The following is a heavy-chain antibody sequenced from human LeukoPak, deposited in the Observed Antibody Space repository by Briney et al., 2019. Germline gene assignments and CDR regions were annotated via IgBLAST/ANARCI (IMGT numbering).Heavy chain of an antibody. Sequence: GGSLRLSCAASGFTVSSNYMSWVRQAPGKGLEWVSAISGSGGSTYYADSVKGRFTISRDNSRNTLYLQMNSLRAEDTAVYYCAKDRATETLYWGQGTLVTVSS. V-gene: IGHV3-23*01. CDR3: AKDRATETLY. CDR2: ISGSGGST. CDR1: GFTVSSNY. J-gene: IGHJ4*02. D-gene: IGHD4-17*01.